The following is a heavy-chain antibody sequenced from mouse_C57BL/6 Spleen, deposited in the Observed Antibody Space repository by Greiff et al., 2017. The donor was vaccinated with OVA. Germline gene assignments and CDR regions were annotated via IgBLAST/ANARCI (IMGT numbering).Heavy chain of an antibody. CDR3: ARGGSYYGSSPFDD. J-gene: IGHJ2*01. D-gene: IGHD1-1*01. Sequence: QVQLQQSGAELVRPGTSVKVSCKASGYAFTNYLIEWVKQRPGQGLEWIGVINPGSGGTNYNEKFKGKATLTADKSSSTAYMQLSSLTSEDSAVYFCARGGSYYGSSPFDDWGQGTTLTVSS. CDR1: GYAFTNYL. CDR2: INPGSGGT. V-gene: IGHV1-54*01.